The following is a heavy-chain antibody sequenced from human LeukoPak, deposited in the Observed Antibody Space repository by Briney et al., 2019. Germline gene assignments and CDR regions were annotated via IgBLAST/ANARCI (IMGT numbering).Heavy chain of an antibody. D-gene: IGHD6-19*01. V-gene: IGHV4-34*01. CDR1: GGSFSGYY. J-gene: IGHJ6*03. CDR3: ARGGWYVNYYYYYMDV. Sequence: SETLSLTCAVYGGSFSGYYWSWIRQPPGKGLEWIGEINHSGSTNYNPSLKSRVTISVDTSKNQFSLQLSSVTAADTAVYYCARGGWYVNYYYYYMDVWGKGTTVTVSS. CDR2: INHSGST.